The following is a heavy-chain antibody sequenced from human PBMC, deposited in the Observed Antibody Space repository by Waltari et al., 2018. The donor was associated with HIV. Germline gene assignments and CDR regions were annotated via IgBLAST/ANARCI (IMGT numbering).Heavy chain of an antibody. Sequence: EVQLVASGGGLVQPGGSVRLSCAGSGFTFRTYRMNWVRQTPGKGLAWVANRGKFGSRESYMDSMKGRISISRDNDKNSLYLQMNSVRGEDTGLYYCARECYGSGEGYWDFDLWGRGTLLSVSS. V-gene: IGHV3-7*01. CDR1: GFTFRTYR. J-gene: IGHJ2*01. CDR2: RGKFGSRE. D-gene: IGHD3-10*01. CDR3: ARECYGSGEGYWDFDL.